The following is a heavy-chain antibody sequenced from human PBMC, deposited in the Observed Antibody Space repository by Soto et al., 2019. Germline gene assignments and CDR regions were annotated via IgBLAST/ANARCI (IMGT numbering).Heavy chain of an antibody. J-gene: IGHJ4*02. Sequence: QVQLMQSGAEVRKPGASVKVSCKASGYTFTDYDINWVRQATGQGLEWLGWMTPNSGNTGYAQKFQGRVTMTRDTSRSTAYMEPSSLTSEDTAVYYCARNLYNTGDFDHWGQGTLVTVSS. CDR3: ARNLYNTGDFDH. D-gene: IGHD3-16*01. CDR1: GYTFTDYD. CDR2: MTPNSGNT. V-gene: IGHV1-8*02.